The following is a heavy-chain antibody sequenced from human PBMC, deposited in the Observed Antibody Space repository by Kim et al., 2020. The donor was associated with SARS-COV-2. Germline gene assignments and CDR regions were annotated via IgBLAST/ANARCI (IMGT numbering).Heavy chain of an antibody. Sequence: GGSLRLSCAASGFTFSSYWMSWVRQAQGKGLEWVANIKQDGSEKYYVDSVKGRFTISRDNAKNSLYLQMNSLRAEDTAVYYCARDFTDYDILTGYSNRHYFDYWGQGTLVTVSS. D-gene: IGHD3-9*01. CDR3: ARDFTDYDILTGYSNRHYFDY. V-gene: IGHV3-7*01. J-gene: IGHJ4*02. CDR1: GFTFSSYW. CDR2: IKQDGSEK.